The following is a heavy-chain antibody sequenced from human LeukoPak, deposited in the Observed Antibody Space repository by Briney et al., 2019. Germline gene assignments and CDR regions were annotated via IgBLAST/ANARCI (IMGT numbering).Heavy chain of an antibody. CDR3: ARVFDSNFYYFDY. CDR2: INSDGSST. J-gene: IGHJ4*02. D-gene: IGHD4-11*01. CDR1: GFTFSSYW. V-gene: IGHV3-74*01. Sequence: GGSLRLSCAASGFTFSSYWMHWVRQAPGEGLVWVSRINSDGSSTSYADSVKGRFTISRDNAKNTLYLQMNSLRAEDTAVYYCARVFDSNFYYFDYWGQGTLVTVSS.